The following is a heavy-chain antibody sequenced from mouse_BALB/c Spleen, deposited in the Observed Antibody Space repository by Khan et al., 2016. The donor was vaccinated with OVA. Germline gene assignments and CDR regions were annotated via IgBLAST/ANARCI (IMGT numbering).Heavy chain of an antibody. CDR2: IDPAKGNS. CDR1: GFNIKDTY. D-gene: IGHD2-2*01. J-gene: IGHJ2*01. V-gene: IGHV14-3*02. CDR3: ARNDGYDVVY. Sequence: EVQLEESGAELVKPGASVKLSCTASGFNIKDTYLHWVKQRPEQGLEWIGRIDPAKGNSKYDPKFQVKASLKADTSSNTAYLQLSSLTSEDTAVYYCARNDGYDVVYWGQGTTLTVSS.